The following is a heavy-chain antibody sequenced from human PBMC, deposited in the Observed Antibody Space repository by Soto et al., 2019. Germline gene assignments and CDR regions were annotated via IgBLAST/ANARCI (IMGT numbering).Heavy chain of an antibody. CDR2: INGYNGNT. D-gene: IGHD3-16*01. V-gene: IGHV1-18*01. CDR1: GYTFFRSG. J-gene: IGHJ6*02. Sequence: QVQLVQSGAEVKKPGASVKVSCKASGYTFFRSGISWVRQAPGQGLEWMGWINGYNGNTNYTQKMQGRITMTTDTPTSTAYMELRSLRSDDTAVYYCARMGDVPYYYYGMDVWGQGTTVIVSS. CDR3: ARMGDVPYYYYGMDV.